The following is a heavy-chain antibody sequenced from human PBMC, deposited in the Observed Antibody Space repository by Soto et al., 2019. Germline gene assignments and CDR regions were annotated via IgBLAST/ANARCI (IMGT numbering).Heavy chain of an antibody. CDR1: GGTFSSYA. J-gene: IGHJ6*02. V-gene: IGHV1-69*12. Sequence: QVQLVQSGAEVKKPGSSVKVSCKASGGTFSSYAISWVRQAPGQGLEWMGGIIPIFGTANYAQKFQGRVTITADESMSTAFMELSSLRSEDTAVYYCARVTSRAGYYGMDVWGQGTTVTVSS. CDR3: ARVTSRAGYYGMDV. CDR2: IIPIFGTA.